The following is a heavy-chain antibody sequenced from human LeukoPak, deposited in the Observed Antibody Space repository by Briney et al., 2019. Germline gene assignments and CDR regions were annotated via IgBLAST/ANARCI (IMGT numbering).Heavy chain of an antibody. D-gene: IGHD2-15*01. CDR3: SRGSYNSGGTSDY. J-gene: IGHJ4*02. Sequence: GGSLRLSCAASGFIFSDYSMNWVRQAPGNGLEWVSYISTRGNYIYYADSVKGRFNISRDNAKNSLYLQMNSLRADDTAVYYCSRGSYNSGGTSDYWGQGNLITVSS. V-gene: IGHV3-21*01. CDR2: ISTRGNYI. CDR1: GFIFSDYS.